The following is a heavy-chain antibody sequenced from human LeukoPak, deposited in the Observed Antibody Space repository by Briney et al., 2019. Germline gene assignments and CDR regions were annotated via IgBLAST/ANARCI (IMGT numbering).Heavy chain of an antibody. CDR1: GGSISSGGYS. V-gene: IGHV4-30-2*03. D-gene: IGHD5-18*01. Sequence: PSETLSLTCAVSGGSISSGGYSWSWIRQPPGKGLEWIGYIYHSGSTYYNPSLKSRVTMSVDTSKNQFSLKLSSVTAADTAVYYCARRRYVQLWLEDYWGQGTLVTVSS. J-gene: IGHJ4*02. CDR3: ARRRYVQLWLEDY. CDR2: IYHSGST.